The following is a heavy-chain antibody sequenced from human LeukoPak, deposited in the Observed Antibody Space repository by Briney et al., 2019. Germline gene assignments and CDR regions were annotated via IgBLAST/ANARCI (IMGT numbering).Heavy chain of an antibody. CDR3: AKYYGDDPDYYYYMDV. J-gene: IGHJ6*03. CDR2: ISSSGSTI. CDR1: GFAFSNYG. D-gene: IGHD4-17*01. V-gene: IGHV3-48*04. Sequence: GGTLRLSCAASGFAFSNYGMNWVRQAPGKGLEWVSYISSSGSTIYYADSVKGRFTISRDNAKNSLYLQMNSLRAEDTAVYYCAKYYGDDPDYYYYMDVWGKGTTVTISS.